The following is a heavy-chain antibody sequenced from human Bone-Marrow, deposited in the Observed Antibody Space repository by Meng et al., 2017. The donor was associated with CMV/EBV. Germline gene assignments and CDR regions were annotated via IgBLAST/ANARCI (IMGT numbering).Heavy chain of an antibody. CDR2: ISAYNGNT. Sequence: ASVKVSCKASGYTFTSYGISWVRQAPGQGLEWMGWISAYNGNTNYAQKLQGRVTMTTDTSTNTAYMELRSMRYDDTAVYYCARDVGVVPAAGFDYWGQGTLVTVSS. V-gene: IGHV1-18*01. CDR3: ARDVGVVPAAGFDY. D-gene: IGHD2-2*01. J-gene: IGHJ4*02. CDR1: GYTFTSYG.